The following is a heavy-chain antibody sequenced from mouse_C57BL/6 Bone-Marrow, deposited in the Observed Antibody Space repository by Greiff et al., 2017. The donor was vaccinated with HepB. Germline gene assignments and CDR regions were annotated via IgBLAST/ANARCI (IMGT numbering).Heavy chain of an antibody. J-gene: IGHJ3*01. CDR2: IYPRDGST. D-gene: IGHD2-3*01. V-gene: IGHV1-78*01. CDR3: ARGIDGYYSFAY. Sequence: VPLQQSAAELVKPGASVKISCKVSGYTFTDHTIHWMTPRPEQGLAWIGYIYPRDGSTKYNEKFKGKATFTADKSSSTAYMQINSLTSEDSAVYFCARGIDGYYSFAYWGQGTLVTVSA. CDR1: GYTFTDHT.